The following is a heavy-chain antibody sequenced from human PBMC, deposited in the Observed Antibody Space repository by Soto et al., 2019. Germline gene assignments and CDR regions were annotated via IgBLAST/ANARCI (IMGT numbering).Heavy chain of an antibody. V-gene: IGHV1-69*02. D-gene: IGHD4-17*01. CDR3: ARVAEMGTVTKGYYYYMDV. CDR1: GGTFSNYT. J-gene: IGHJ6*03. Sequence: QVQLVQSGAEVKKPGSSVKVSCKASGGTFSNYTISWVRQAPGQGLEWMGRIIPILGIANYAQKFQGRVTITADKSTSTAYMELTGLRSEDTAVYYCARVAEMGTVTKGYYYYMDVWGKGTTVTVSS. CDR2: IIPILGIA.